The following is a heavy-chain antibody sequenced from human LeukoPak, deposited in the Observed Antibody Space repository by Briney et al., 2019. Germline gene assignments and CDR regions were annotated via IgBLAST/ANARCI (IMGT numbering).Heavy chain of an antibody. Sequence: PGGSLRLSCAASGFTVSYNYMSWVRQAPGKGLEWVSGIYSGGSTYYTDSVKGRFTISRDNSKNTLYLQMNGLSGEDTAVYYCARSAVTGPGWIDPWGQGTLVTVSS. CDR3: ARSAVTGPGWIDP. V-gene: IGHV3-53*01. D-gene: IGHD6-19*01. J-gene: IGHJ5*02. CDR2: IYSGGST. CDR1: GFTVSYNY.